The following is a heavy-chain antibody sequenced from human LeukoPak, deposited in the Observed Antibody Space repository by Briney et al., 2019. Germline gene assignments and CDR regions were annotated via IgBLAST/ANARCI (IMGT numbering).Heavy chain of an antibody. CDR3: ARTDTHTPDLDY. Sequence: SVKVSCKASGGTFSSYAISWVRQAPGQGLEWMGRIIPIFGIANYAQKFQGRVTITADKSTSTAYMELSSLRSEDTAVYYCARTDTHTPDLDYWGQGTLVTVSS. CDR2: IIPIFGIA. V-gene: IGHV1-69*04. J-gene: IGHJ4*02. D-gene: IGHD5-18*01. CDR1: GGTFSSYA.